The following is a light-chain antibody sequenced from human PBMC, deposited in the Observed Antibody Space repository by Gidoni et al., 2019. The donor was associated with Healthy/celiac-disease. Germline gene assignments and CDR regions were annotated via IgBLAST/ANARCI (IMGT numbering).Light chain of an antibody. CDR1: SSNIGAGFD. CDR2: GNG. CDR3: QSYDSSLSGHVV. J-gene: IGLJ2*01. Sequence: QSVLTQPPSVSGAPGQRVTISCTGSSSNIGAGFDVHWYQQLLGTAPKLLIYGNGNRPSGVPDRFSGSKSGTSASLAITGLQAEDEADYYCQSYDSSLSGHVVFGGGTKLTVL. V-gene: IGLV1-40*01.